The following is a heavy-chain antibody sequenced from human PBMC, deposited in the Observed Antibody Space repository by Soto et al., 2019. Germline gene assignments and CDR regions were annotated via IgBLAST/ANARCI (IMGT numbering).Heavy chain of an antibody. CDR2: INAGNGNT. V-gene: IGHV1-3*01. J-gene: IGHJ4*02. CDR1: GYTFTSYA. Sequence: ASVKVSCKASGYTFTSYAMHWVRQAPGQRLEWMGWINAGNGNTKYSQKFQGRVTMTTDTSTSTAYMELRSLRSDDTAVYYCAREDTEAAAGTGFDYWGQGTLVTVSS. D-gene: IGHD6-13*01. CDR3: AREDTEAAAGTGFDY.